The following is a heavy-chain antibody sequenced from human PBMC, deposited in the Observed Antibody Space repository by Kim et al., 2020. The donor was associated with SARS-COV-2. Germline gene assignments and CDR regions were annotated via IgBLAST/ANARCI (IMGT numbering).Heavy chain of an antibody. CDR1: GFTFSSYD. J-gene: IGHJ6*03. CDR2: IGTAGDT. D-gene: IGHD6-13*01. Sequence: GGSLRLSCAASGFTFSSYDMHWVRQATGKGLEWVSAIGTAGDTYYPGSVKGRFTISRENAKHSLYLQMNSLRAGDTAVYYCARGQQQLVLYGYYYYMDVWGKGTTVPVSS. CDR3: ARGQQQLVLYGYYYYMDV. V-gene: IGHV3-13*01.